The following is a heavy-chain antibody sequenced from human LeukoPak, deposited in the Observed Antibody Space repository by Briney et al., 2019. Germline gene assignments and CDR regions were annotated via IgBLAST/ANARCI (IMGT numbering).Heavy chain of an antibody. CDR1: GFTFSSYA. CDR2: ISGSGGST. V-gene: IGHV3-23*01. D-gene: IGHD3-10*01. J-gene: IGHJ4*02. CDR3: AKVPSMVRGVAFDY. Sequence: PWGSLRLSCAASGFTFSSYAMSWVRQAPGKGLEWVSAISGSGGSTYYADSVKGRFTISRDNSKNTLYLQMNSLRAEDTAVYYCAKVPSMVRGVAFDYCGQGTLVTVSS.